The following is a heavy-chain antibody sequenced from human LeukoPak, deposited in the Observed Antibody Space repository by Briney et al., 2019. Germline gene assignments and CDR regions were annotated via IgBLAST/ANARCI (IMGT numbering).Heavy chain of an antibody. J-gene: IGHJ5*02. CDR1: GFTFSSYG. V-gene: IGHV3-30*02. D-gene: IGHD2-2*02. CDR3: AKYESQLLYGNWFDP. Sequence: GGSLRLSCAASGFTFSSYGMHWVRQAPGKGLEWVAFIRYDGSNKYYADSVKGRFTISRDNSKNTLYLQMNSLRAEDTAVYYCAKYESQLLYGNWFDPWGQGTLVTVSS. CDR2: IRYDGSNK.